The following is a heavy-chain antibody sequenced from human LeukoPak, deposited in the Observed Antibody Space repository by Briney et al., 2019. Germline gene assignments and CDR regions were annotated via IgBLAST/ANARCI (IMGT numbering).Heavy chain of an antibody. CDR1: GGSISSSSYY. V-gene: IGHV4-39*02. CDR2: IYYSGST. D-gene: IGHD3-22*01. J-gene: IGHJ4*02. Sequence: SETLPLTCTVSGGSISSSSYYWGWIRQPPGKGLEWIGSIYYSGSTYYNPSLKSRVTISVDTSKNQFSLKLSSVTAADTAVYYCARDGYYYDSSGYFVYFDYWGQGTLVTVSS. CDR3: ARDGYYYDSSGYFVYFDY.